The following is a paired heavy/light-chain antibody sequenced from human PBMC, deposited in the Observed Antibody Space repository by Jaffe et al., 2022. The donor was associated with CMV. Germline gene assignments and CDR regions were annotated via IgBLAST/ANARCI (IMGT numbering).Heavy chain of an antibody. D-gene: IGHD3-22*01. V-gene: IGHV1-18*01. CDR2: ISAYNGNT. CDR1: GYTFTSYG. CDR3: ARGRREYYYDSSGYYLDAFDI. J-gene: IGHJ3*02. Sequence: QVQLVQSGAEVKKPGASVKVSCKASGYTFTSYGISWVRQAPGQGLEWMGWISAYNGNTNYAQKLQGRVTMTTDTSTSTAYMELRSLRSDDTAVYYCARGRREYYYDSSGYYLDAFDIWGQGTMVTVSS.
Light chain of an antibody. Sequence: QAVVTQEPSLTVSPGGTVTLTCGSSTGAVTSGHYPYWFQQKPGQAPRTLIYDTSNKHSWTPARFSGSLLGGKAALTLSGAQPEDEAEYYCLLSYSGARQVFGGGTKLTVL. V-gene: IGLV7-46*01. CDR1: TGAVTSGHY. CDR2: DTS. CDR3: LLSYSGARQV. J-gene: IGLJ2*01.